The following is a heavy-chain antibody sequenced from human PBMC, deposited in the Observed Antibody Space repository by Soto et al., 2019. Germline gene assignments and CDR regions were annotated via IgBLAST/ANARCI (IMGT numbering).Heavy chain of an antibody. CDR3: ARDQGYDNSAAYYFP. CDR1: GYSFTTYS. CDR2: INVYNGRT. V-gene: IGHV1-18*01. J-gene: IGHJ5*02. D-gene: IGHD3-22*01. Sequence: ASVKVSCKASGYSFTTYSISWVRQAPGQGLEWMGGINVYNGRTNYAQNFQGRITMTTDTSTSTAYMELRSLRSDDTAVYYCARDQGYDNSAAYYFPWGQGTLVTVSS.